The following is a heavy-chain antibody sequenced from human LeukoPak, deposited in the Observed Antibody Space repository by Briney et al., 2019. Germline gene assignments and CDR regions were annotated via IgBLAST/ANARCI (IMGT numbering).Heavy chain of an antibody. CDR1: GFTFSSYW. Sequence: GGSLRLSCAVSGFTFSSYWMSWVRQAPGKGLGWVANIKKDGSEKYYVDSVKGRFTISRDNAKTSLYLLMNSLRAEDTAVYYCATCIAAAGTSYFDYWGQGTLVTVSS. CDR2: IKKDGSEK. J-gene: IGHJ4*02. V-gene: IGHV3-7*01. CDR3: ATCIAAAGTSYFDY. D-gene: IGHD6-13*01.